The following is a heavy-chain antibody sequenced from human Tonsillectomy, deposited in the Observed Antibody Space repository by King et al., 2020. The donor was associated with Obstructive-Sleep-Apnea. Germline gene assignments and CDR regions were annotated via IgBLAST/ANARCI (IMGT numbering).Heavy chain of an antibody. Sequence: MQLQESGPGLVKPLETLSLTCTVSGYSINSGYYWGWIRQPPGKGLEWIGSIYHSGTTYYNPSLKSRVTISVDTSKNQFSLKLSSVTAADTAVYYCARDVRTTVTPLFDYWGQGTLVTVSS. D-gene: IGHD4-17*01. CDR2: IYHSGTT. CDR3: ARDVRTTVTPLFDY. J-gene: IGHJ4*02. V-gene: IGHV4-38-2*02. CDR1: GYSINSGYY.